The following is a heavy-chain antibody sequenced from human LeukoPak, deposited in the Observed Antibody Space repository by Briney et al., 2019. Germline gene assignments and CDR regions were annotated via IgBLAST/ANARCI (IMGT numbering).Heavy chain of an antibody. D-gene: IGHD2-2*01. Sequence: ETLSLTCTVSGYSISSGYYWGWIRQPPGKGLEWIGSIYHSGSTYYNPSLKSRVTISVDTSKNQFSLKLSSVTAADTAVYYCARHQQLRAAFDIWGQGTMVTVSS. V-gene: IGHV4-38-2*02. CDR1: GYSISSGYY. CDR3: ARHQQLRAAFDI. CDR2: IYHSGST. J-gene: IGHJ3*02.